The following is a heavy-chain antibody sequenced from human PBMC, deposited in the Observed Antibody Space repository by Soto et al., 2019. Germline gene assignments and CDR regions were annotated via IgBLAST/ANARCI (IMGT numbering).Heavy chain of an antibody. D-gene: IGHD2-2*01. CDR1: GYTFTSYY. V-gene: IGHV1-46*03. CDR2: INPSGGST. Sequence: ASVKLSCKTSGYTFTSYYMHWVRQAPGQGLEWMGIINPSGGSTSYAQKFQGRVTMTRDTSTSTVYMELSSLRSEDTAVYYCARAIVVVPAAHVAFDIWGQATMVTVSS. CDR3: ARAIVVVPAAHVAFDI. J-gene: IGHJ3*02.